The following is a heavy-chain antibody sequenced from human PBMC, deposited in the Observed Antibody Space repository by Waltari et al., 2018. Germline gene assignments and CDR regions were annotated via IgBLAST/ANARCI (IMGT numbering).Heavy chain of an antibody. Sequence: QLQLQESGPGLVTPSETLSLTCPVSGCSISPDYNWGGIRQPPGKGLEWMGNMQYRGSTFYNPSLESRVTISLDTWKNQFSRRLSSVGAADTAVYFCGRIAFGDEGGYFQYWGQGTLVTVSS. CDR1: GCSISPDYN. D-gene: IGHD4-17*01. V-gene: IGHV4-38-2*01. J-gene: IGHJ1*01. CDR3: GRIAFGDEGGYFQY. CDR2: MQYRGST.